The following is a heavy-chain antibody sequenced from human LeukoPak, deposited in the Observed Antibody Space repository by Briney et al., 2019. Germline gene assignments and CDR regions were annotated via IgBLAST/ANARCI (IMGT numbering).Heavy chain of an antibody. V-gene: IGHV3-48*01. D-gene: IGHD1-1*01. J-gene: IGHJ4*02. CDR1: GFPFIEYS. Sequence: GGSLRLSCTASGFPFIEYSMNWVRQAPGKGLEWISYIGIDSGNTKYADSVRGRFTISADKAKNSLHLQMNSLRVEDTAVYYCARDHNYAFDNWGQGTLVSDAS. CDR3: ARDHNYAFDN. CDR2: IGIDSGNT.